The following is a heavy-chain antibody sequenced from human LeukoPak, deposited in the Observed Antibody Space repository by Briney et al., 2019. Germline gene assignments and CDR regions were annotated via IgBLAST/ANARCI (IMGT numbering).Heavy chain of an antibody. CDR3: ARDGKNYGFFDY. J-gene: IGHJ4*02. CDR1: GGSISSYY. Sequence: SETLSLTCTVSGGSISSYYWSWIRQPPGKGLEWIGYIYYSGSTNYNPSLKSRVTISVDTSKNQFSLKLSSVTAADTAVYYCARDGKNYGFFDYWGQGTLVTVSS. D-gene: IGHD3-10*01. CDR2: IYYSGST. V-gene: IGHV4-59*12.